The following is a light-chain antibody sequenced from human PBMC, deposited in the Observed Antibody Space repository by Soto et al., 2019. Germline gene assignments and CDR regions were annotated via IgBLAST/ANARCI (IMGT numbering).Light chain of an antibody. CDR1: QSISSY. CDR2: AAS. J-gene: IGKJ4*01. Sequence: DIQMTQSPSSLSASVGDRVTITCRASQSISSYLNWYQQKPGKAPKLLIYAASSLQSGVPSRFSGSGSGTDFTLTISSLQPEDFATYFCQHGYSTTLTFGGGTKVDI. V-gene: IGKV1-39*01. CDR3: QHGYSTTLT.